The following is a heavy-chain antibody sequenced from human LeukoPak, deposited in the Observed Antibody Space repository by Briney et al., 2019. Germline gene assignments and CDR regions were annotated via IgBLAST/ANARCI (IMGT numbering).Heavy chain of an antibody. CDR3: AREALGYCSSTSCYVWFDP. Sequence: GASVKVSCKASGYTFTSYGISWVRQAPGQGREWMGWISSYNGNTNYAQKLQGRVTMTTDTSTSTAYMELRSLRSDDTAVYYCAREALGYCSSTSCYVWFDPWGQGTLVTVSS. CDR2: ISSYNGNT. V-gene: IGHV1-18*04. CDR1: GYTFTSYG. D-gene: IGHD2-2*01. J-gene: IGHJ5*02.